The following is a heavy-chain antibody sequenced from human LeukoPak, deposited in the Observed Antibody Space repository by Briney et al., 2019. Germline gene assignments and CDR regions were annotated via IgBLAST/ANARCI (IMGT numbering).Heavy chain of an antibody. Sequence: PGRSLRLSCAASGFMFSSDAMHWVRQAPGKGLEWVAVISYDGSNKYYADSEKGRITISRDNSKNMLYLQMNSLRTEDTAVLYCARDQYDTWSRRGNFDSWGQGTLVIVSS. CDR2: ISYDGSNK. J-gene: IGHJ4*02. CDR1: GFMFSSDA. D-gene: IGHD3-3*01. V-gene: IGHV3-30-3*01. CDR3: ARDQYDTWSRRGNFDS.